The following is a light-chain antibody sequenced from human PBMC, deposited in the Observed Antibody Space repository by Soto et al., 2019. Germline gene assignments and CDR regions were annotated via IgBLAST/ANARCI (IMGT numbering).Light chain of an antibody. CDR3: QKHNTAPYT. CDR2: AAS. CDR1: QGFTNY. V-gene: IGKV1-27*01. Sequence: DFQMTQSPSSLSSSVGDTFTLTFLASQGFTNYLAWYQQKPGKAPKLLIYAASTLQSGVPPRFSGSGSGTHFTLTISSLQPEDAATYYCQKHNTAPYTFGQGKRLEIK. J-gene: IGKJ5*01.